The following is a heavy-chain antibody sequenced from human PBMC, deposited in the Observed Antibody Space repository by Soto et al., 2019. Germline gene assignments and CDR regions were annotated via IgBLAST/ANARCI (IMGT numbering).Heavy chain of an antibody. CDR1: EFTFSNYA. V-gene: IGHV3-30*03. CDR3: ARDFQGLGY. D-gene: IGHD3-16*01. J-gene: IGHJ4*02. CDR2: ISYDGNNK. Sequence: PGGSLRLSCAASEFTFSNYAMHWVRQPPGKGLQWLAVISYDGNNKYYADSVEGRFTISRDNAKNTLYLQMNSLRAEDTAVYYCARDFQGLGYWGLGTLVTVSS.